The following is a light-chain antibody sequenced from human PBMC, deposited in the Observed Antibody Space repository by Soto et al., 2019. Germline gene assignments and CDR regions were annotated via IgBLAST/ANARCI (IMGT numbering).Light chain of an antibody. J-gene: IGKJ1*01. CDR3: QQYGSSPKT. Sequence: EIVLTQSPGTLSLSPGERATLSCRASQSLSSNYLAWYQQKPGQAPRLLMYDTSSRGTGIPDRFSGSGSGTDFTLTISRLEPEDFAVYYCQQYGSSPKTFGQGTKVEIK. CDR2: DTS. V-gene: IGKV3-20*01. CDR1: QSLSSNY.